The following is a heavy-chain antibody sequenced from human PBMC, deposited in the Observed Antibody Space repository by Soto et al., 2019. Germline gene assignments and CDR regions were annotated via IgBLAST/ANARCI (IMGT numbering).Heavy chain of an antibody. CDR1: GFTVSSNY. CDR2: IYSGGST. D-gene: IGHD3-16*01. V-gene: IGHV3-66*01. CDR3: ARDMRTDAFDI. J-gene: IGHJ3*02. Sequence: GESLKISCAASGFTVSSNYMSWVRQAPGKGLEWVSVIYSGGSTYYADSVKGRFTISRDNSKNTLYLQMNSLRAEDTAVYYCARDMRTDAFDIWGQGTMVTVSS.